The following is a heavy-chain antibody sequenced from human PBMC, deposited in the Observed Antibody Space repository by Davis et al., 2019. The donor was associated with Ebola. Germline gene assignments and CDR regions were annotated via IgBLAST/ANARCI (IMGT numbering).Heavy chain of an antibody. V-gene: IGHV3-74*01. J-gene: IGHJ6*02. CDR2: INSDGSST. Sequence: PGGSLRLSCAASGFTFSTYWMHWVRQAPGKGLVWVSRINSDGSSTSYGDSVKGRFTISRDNAKNTLYLQMNTLRPEDTALYYCGKDLTPGGLEVWGQGTTVTVSS. CDR3: GKDLTPGGLEV. CDR1: GFTFSTYW. D-gene: IGHD3-9*01.